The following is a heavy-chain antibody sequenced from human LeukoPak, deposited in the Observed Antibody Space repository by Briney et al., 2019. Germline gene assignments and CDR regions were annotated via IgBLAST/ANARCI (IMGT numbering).Heavy chain of an antibody. CDR1: GYIFTSYG. D-gene: IGHD3-22*01. J-gene: IGHJ4*02. CDR3: ARANNYDSTGYYRPDY. Sequence: GASVKVSCKASGYIFTSYGFSWVRQAPGQGLEWMGWISAYNGNKNYAQKFQGRLSMTTDTSTTTAYMELRSLRSDDTAVYYCARANNYDSTGYYRPDYWGQGTLVTVSA. V-gene: IGHV1-18*01. CDR2: ISAYNGNK.